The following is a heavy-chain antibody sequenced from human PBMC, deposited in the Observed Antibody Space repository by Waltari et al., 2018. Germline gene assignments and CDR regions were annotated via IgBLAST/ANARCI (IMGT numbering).Heavy chain of an antibody. J-gene: IGHJ4*02. D-gene: IGHD4-17*01. Sequence: QLQLQESGPGLVKPSETLSLTCTVSGGSISSSSYYWGWIRQPPGKGLEWIGRISYSGRTYYNPSLKSRVTISVDTSKNQFTLKLSSVTAADTAVYYCARPYGDYQVFDYWGQGTLVTVSS. V-gene: IGHV4-39*01. CDR2: ISYSGRT. CDR1: GGSISSSSYY. CDR3: ARPYGDYQVFDY.